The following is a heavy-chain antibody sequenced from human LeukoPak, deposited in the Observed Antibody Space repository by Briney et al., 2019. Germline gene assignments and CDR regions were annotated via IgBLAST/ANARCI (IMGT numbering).Heavy chain of an antibody. CDR2: INHSGST. Sequence: PSETLSLTCAVDGGCFSGYYWSWIRQPPGKGLEWIGEINHSGSTNYNPSLKSRVTISVDTSKNQFSLKLSSVTAADTAVYYCARGVADYVWGSYRPDRTGNWFDPWGQGTLVTVSS. D-gene: IGHD3-16*02. V-gene: IGHV4-34*01. CDR3: ARGVADYVWGSYRPDRTGNWFDP. J-gene: IGHJ5*02. CDR1: GGCFSGYY.